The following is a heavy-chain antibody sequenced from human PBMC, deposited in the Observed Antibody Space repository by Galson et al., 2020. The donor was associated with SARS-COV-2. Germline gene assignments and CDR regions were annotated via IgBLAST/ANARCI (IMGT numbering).Heavy chain of an antibody. D-gene: IGHD2-2*01. CDR1: GGSFSGYY. J-gene: IGHJ4*02. CDR2: INHSGST. CDR3: ARVQRKIDY. Sequence: SETLSLTCAVYGGSFSGYYWSWIRQPPGKGLECIGEINHSGSTNYSPSLKSRVTISVDTSKDQFSLKLSSVTAADTAVYYCARVQRKIDYWGQGTLVTVSS. V-gene: IGHV4-34*01.